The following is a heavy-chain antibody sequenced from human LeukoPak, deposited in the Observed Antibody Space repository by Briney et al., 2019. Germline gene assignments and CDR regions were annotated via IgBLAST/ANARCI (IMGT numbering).Heavy chain of an antibody. CDR1: GYIFTGYY. J-gene: IGHJ3*02. CDR2: INPNSGGT. CDR3: ARASGYDAFDI. Sequence: GASVKVSCKACGYIFTGYYRHWVRQAPGQGLEWMGRINPNSGGTNYAQKFQGRVTMTSDTSISTAYMELRRLRSDDTAVYYCARASGYDAFDIWGHGTMVTVSS. D-gene: IGHD3-3*01. V-gene: IGHV1-2*06.